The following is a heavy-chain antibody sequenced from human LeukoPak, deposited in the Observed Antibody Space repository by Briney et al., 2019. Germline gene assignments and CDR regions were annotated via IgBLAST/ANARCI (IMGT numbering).Heavy chain of an antibody. Sequence: GGSLSLSCAASGFTFSSYNMNWVRQAPGKGLEWVSSISSSSSYIYYADSVKGRFTISRDNAKKSLYLQMNSLRAEDTAVYYCARSELGYNYYYMDVWGKGTTVTISS. J-gene: IGHJ6*03. D-gene: IGHD3-10*01. CDR2: ISSSSSYI. V-gene: IGHV3-21*01. CDR3: ARSELGYNYYYMDV. CDR1: GFTFSSYN.